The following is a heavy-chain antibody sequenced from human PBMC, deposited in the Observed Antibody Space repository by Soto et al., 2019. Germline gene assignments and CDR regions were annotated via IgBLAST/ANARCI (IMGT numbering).Heavy chain of an antibody. Sequence: QVRLQESGPKLVRPSQTLSLTCSVSGVSINRGDYYWSWIRQSPGRVLEWIGSIHYNGDTNYNPTLASRVTTSVDTSKNQLVLDLQSIVAPDTAAYFCAREGGDFVQVPYYWGQGTLSTVSS. CDR3: AREGGDFVQVPYY. CDR2: IHYNGDT. CDR1: GVSINRGDYY. V-gene: IGHV4-30-4*01. J-gene: IGHJ4*02. D-gene: IGHD3-3*01.